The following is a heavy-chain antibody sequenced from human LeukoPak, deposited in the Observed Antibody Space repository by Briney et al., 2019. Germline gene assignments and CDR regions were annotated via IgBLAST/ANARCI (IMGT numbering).Heavy chain of an antibody. CDR2: ISWNSRDL. CDR1: GFRFDDYA. Sequence: PGGSLRLSCKASGFRFDDYAMHWVRQSPGKGLEWVSGISWNSRDLDYADSVKGRFTISRDNANNYLFLQLHSLRREDTALYFCARGPYYGPGSPPNWFDPWGQGTLVSVSS. J-gene: IGHJ5*02. D-gene: IGHD3-10*01. CDR3: ARGPYYGPGSPPNWFDP. V-gene: IGHV3-9*01.